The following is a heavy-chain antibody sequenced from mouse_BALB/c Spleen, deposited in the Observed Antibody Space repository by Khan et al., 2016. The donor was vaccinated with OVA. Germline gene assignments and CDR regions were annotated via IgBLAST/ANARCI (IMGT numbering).Heavy chain of an antibody. V-gene: IGHV1-77*01. D-gene: IGHD1-2*01. CDR2: ISPGSGDT. Sequence: QVQLQQPGAELARPGASVKLSCKASGYTFTDYYINWVKRRTGQGLEWTGVISPGSGDTYYNERFKGKATLTADQSSRTAYVQLSSLTSEASAVYFCARRNYFGYTFAYWGQGTLVTVSA. CDR1: GYTFTDYY. CDR3: ARRNYFGYTFAY. J-gene: IGHJ3*01.